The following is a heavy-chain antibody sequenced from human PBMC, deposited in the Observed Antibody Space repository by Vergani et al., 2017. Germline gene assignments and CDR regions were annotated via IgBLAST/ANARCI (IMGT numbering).Heavy chain of an antibody. CDR3: ARDCTSGGCPDNYGMDV. CDR2: IGSSGPYI. J-gene: IGHJ6*02. V-gene: IGHV3-21*06. D-gene: IGHD2-8*01. Sequence: SLRLSCAASGFPFSDFSMSWVRQALGKGLEWVAFIGSSGPYINYADSVKGRFIISRDNTNNSLFLQLRSLRAEDAAVYYCARDCTSGGCPDNYGMDVWGQGATVTVSS. CDR1: GFPFSDFS.